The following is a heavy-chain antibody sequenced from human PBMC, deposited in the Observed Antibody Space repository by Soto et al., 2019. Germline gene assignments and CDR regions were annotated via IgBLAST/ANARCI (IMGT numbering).Heavy chain of an antibody. CDR1: GFTFSSYA. Sequence: GGSLRLSCASSGFTFSSYAMNLVRQAPGKGLEWVSSISDSSSYIYYADSAKGRFTISRDNAKNSLYLQMTSLRAEDTAVYYCATTMAVAGTNFDYWGQGTPVTVSS. D-gene: IGHD6-19*01. CDR2: ISDSSSYI. CDR3: ATTMAVAGTNFDY. J-gene: IGHJ4*02. V-gene: IGHV3-21*01.